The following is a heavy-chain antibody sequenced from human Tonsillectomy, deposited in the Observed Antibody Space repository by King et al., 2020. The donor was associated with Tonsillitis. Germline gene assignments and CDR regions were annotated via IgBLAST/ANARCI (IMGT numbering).Heavy chain of an antibody. J-gene: IGHJ4*02. V-gene: IGHV3-11*01. CDR1: GFTFSDSY. D-gene: IGHD1-14*01. CDR3: ARDRWPALALHEDPTTGTGGFDY. CDR2: ISPGGSTI. Sequence: QVQLVESGGGLVKPGGSLRLSCEASGFTFSDSYMSWIRQAPGKGLEWLSYISPGGSTIYYADSVKGRFIISRDNAKDSLYLQMSSLRGEDTALYYCARDRWPALALHEDPTTGTGGFDYWGQGALVTVSS.